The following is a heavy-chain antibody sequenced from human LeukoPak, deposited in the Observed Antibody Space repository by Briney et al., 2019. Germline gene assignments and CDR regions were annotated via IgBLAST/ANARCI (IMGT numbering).Heavy chain of an antibody. V-gene: IGHV3-23*01. CDR1: GFTFSSYA. Sequence: GGSLRLSCAASGFTFSSYAMSWVRQAPGKGLEWVSAISGSGGSTYYADSVKGRLTISRDNSKNTLYLQMNSLRAEDTAVYYCAKDFSAVAGSPDYFDYWGQGTLVTVSS. CDR3: AKDFSAVAGSPDYFDY. D-gene: IGHD6-19*01. J-gene: IGHJ4*02. CDR2: ISGSGGST.